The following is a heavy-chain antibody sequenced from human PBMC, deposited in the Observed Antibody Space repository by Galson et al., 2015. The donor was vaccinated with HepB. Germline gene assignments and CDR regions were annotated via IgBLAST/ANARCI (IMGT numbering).Heavy chain of an antibody. D-gene: IGHD2-21*01. CDR3: ARDPGRDQPTDY. CDR2: IWHDGKNK. V-gene: IGHV3-33*01. J-gene: IGHJ4*02. CDR1: EFTFSNYG. Sequence: SLRLSCAASEFTFSNYGMHWVRQAPGKGLDWVAVIWHDGKNKYYATSVEGRFTISRDNSKNILFLQMNSLRVEDSAVYYCARDPGRDQPTDYWGQGTLVTVSS.